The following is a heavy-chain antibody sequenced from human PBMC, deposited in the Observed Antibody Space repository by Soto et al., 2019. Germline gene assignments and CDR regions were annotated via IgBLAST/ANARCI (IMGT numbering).Heavy chain of an antibody. CDR1: GYNFANYG. CDR2: IGAHNGDT. D-gene: IGHD3-3*01. J-gene: IGHJ6*02. Sequence: QVQPVQSEAEVKKPGASLKVSCWASGYNFANYGISWVRQAPGQGLAGMGWIGAHNGDTRYSQKVKGRVNMTAATCTSTSYIEKWSLRSDGTAMYYCSRDTAHNDFWGGVMELYSYNMDVWGQGTTVTV. V-gene: IGHV1-18*01. CDR3: SRDTAHNDFWGGVMELYSYNMDV.